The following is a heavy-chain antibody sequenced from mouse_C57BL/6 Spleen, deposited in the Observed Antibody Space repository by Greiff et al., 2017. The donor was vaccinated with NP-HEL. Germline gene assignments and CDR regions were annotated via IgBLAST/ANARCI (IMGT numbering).Heavy chain of an antibody. CDR1: GYTFTSYW. J-gene: IGHJ2*01. D-gene: IGHD1-1*01. V-gene: IGHV1-7*01. Sequence: LKQSGAELAKPGASVKLSCKASGYTFTSYWMHWVKQRPGQGPEWIGYINPSSGYTKYNQKFKDKATSTADKSSSTAYMQLSILTYEDSAVYYCARFITTVVATNDYWGQGTTLTVSS. CDR3: ARFITTVVATNDY. CDR2: INPSSGYT.